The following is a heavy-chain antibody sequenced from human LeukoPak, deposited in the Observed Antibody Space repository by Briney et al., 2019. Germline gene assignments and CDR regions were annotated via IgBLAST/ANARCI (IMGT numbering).Heavy chain of an antibody. J-gene: IGHJ4*02. V-gene: IGHV4-61*05. CDR3: ARSRSSKSRIDY. D-gene: IGHD6-6*01. CDR1: GGSISSSSKY. CDR2: IYYSGST. Sequence: SETLSLTCSVSGGSISSSSKYWGWIRQPPGKGLEWIGYIYYSGSTNYNPSLKSRVTISVDTSKNQFSLKLSSVTAADTAVYYCARSRSSKSRIDYWGQGTLVTVSS.